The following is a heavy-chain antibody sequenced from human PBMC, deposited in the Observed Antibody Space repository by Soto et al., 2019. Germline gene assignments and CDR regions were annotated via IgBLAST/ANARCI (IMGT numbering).Heavy chain of an antibody. Sequence: GGSLRLSCAASGFTFSSYSMNWVRQAPGKGLEWVSYISSSSSTIYYADSVKGRFTISRDNAKNSLYLQMNSLRDEDTAVYYCARNPLDFWSGYYTNFDYWGQGTLVTVS. CDR1: GFTFSSYS. CDR3: ARNPLDFWSGYYTNFDY. D-gene: IGHD3-3*01. V-gene: IGHV3-48*02. J-gene: IGHJ4*02. CDR2: ISSSSSTI.